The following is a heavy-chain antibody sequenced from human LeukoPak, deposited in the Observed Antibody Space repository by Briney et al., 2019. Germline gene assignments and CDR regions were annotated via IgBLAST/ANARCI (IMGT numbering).Heavy chain of an antibody. Sequence: GGSLRLSCAASGFTFSSYAMSWVRQAPGKGLEWVSAISGSGGSTYYADSVRGRFTISRDNSKNTLYLQMNSLRAEDTAVYYCAKDHDDNCSGGSCYCIDYWGQGTLVTVSA. V-gene: IGHV3-23*01. J-gene: IGHJ4*02. D-gene: IGHD2-15*01. CDR1: GFTFSSYA. CDR3: AKDHDDNCSGGSCYCIDY. CDR2: ISGSGGST.